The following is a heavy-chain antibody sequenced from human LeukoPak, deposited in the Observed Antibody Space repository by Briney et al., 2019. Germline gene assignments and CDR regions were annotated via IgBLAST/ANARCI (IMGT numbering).Heavy chain of an antibody. CDR1: GFTFSDYY. V-gene: IGHV3-11*01. CDR2: ISSSGSTI. J-gene: IGHJ4*02. CDR3: ARDKIQWELPPGGFDY. D-gene: IGHD1-26*01. Sequence: GGSLRLSCAASGFTFSDYYMSWIRQAPGKGLEWVSYISSSGSTIYYADSVKGRFTISRDNAKNSLYLQMNSLRAEDAAVYYCARDKIQWELPPGGFDYWGQGTLVTVSS.